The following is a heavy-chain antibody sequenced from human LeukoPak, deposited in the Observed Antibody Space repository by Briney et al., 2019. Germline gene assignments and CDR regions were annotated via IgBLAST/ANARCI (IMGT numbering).Heavy chain of an antibody. CDR2: IYYSGST. V-gene: IGHV4-59*01. CDR1: GVSISSYY. J-gene: IGHJ4*02. D-gene: IGHD2-21*02. CDR3: ARLRSYCGGDCFYYFDY. Sequence: NASETLSLTCTVSGVSISSYYWSWIRQPPGKGLEWIGYIYYSGSTNYNPSLKSRVTISVDTSKNQFSLKLSSVTAADTAVYYCARLRSYCGGDCFYYFDYWGQGTLVTVSS.